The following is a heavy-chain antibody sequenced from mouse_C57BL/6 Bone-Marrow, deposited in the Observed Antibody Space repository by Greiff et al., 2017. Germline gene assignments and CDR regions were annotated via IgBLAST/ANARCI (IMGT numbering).Heavy chain of an antibody. J-gene: IGHJ2*01. CDR2: IWWDDDT. Sequence: QVTLKESGPGILQPSQTLSLTCFFSGFSLSTFGMGVGWIRQPSGKGLEWLAHIWWDDDTYYNPALKSRLTISKDTSKNQVFLRIADVDTADTAAYDSASLYCDYEGGVDYWGQGTTLTASS. CDR3: ASLYCDYEGGVDY. D-gene: IGHD2-4*01. CDR1: GFSLSTFGMG. V-gene: IGHV8-8*01.